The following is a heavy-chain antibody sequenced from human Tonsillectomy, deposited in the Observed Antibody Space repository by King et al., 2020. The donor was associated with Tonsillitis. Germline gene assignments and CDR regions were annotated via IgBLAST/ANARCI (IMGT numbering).Heavy chain of an antibody. J-gene: IGHJ6*02. CDR1: GFTFSAYW. CDR2: IKQDGSEK. Sequence: VQLVESGGGLVQPGGSLRLSCAASGFTFSAYWMSWVRQAQGKGLEWVANIKQDGSEKYYVDSVRGRFTISRDNAKNSLYLEMDSLRAEDTAVYFCAGGPRPGPDSVYSYDGFDVWGEGTTVTVSS. CDR3: AGGPRPGPDSVYSYDGFDV. D-gene: IGHD6-6*01. V-gene: IGHV3-7*03.